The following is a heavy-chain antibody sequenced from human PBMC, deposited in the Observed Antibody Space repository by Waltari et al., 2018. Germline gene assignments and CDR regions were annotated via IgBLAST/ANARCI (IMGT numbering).Heavy chain of an antibody. J-gene: IGHJ4*02. V-gene: IGHV3-23*04. CDR2: FTGSGGGT. CDR1: GFAFSSYA. D-gene: IGHD1-26*01. CDR3: AKVREVRDYFYY. Sequence: EVQLVESGGGLVQPGRSLRLSCAASGFAFSSYAMSWVPQAPGKGLEWVSGFTGSGGGTYYADSVKGRFTISRDNSRNTLYLQMNSLRVEDTAIYYCAKVREVRDYFYYWGQGTLVTGSS.